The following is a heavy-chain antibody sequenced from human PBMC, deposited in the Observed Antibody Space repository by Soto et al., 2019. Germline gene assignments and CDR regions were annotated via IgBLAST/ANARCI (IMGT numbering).Heavy chain of an antibody. Sequence: ASVKVSCKASGYTFTSYGISWVRQAPGQGLEWMGWISAYNGNTNYAQKLQGRVTMTTDTSTSTAYMGLRSLRSDDTAVYYCARDRGSITGTISYFDYWGQGTLVTVSS. CDR2: ISAYNGNT. D-gene: IGHD1-7*01. CDR3: ARDRGSITGTISYFDY. CDR1: GYTFTSYG. V-gene: IGHV1-18*01. J-gene: IGHJ4*02.